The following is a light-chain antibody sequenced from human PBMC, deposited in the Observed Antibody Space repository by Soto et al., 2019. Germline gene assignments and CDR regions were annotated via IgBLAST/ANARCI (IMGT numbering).Light chain of an antibody. CDR3: QQYIGLWT. J-gene: IGKJ1*01. Sequence: DIQLTQSPSTLSASVGDRVTITCRASQTISTFLAWYQQKPRKAPHLLIYGASSLQSGVPSRFSGSGSGTEFTLSISSLQPDDLGTYYCQQYIGLWTFGQGTKVDLK. CDR2: GAS. V-gene: IGKV1-5*01. CDR1: QTISTF.